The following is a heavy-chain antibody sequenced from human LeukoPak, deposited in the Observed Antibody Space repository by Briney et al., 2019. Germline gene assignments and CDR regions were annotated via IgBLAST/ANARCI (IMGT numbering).Heavy chain of an antibody. CDR3: ARAIAAAGGY. V-gene: IGHV1-69*06. CDR1: GGTFSSYA. J-gene: IGHJ4*02. D-gene: IGHD6-13*01. CDR2: IIPIFGTA. Sequence: EASVKVSCKASGGTFSSYAISWVRQAPGQGLEWMGGIIPIFGTANYAQKFQGRVTITADKSTSTAYMELSSLRSDDTAVYYCARAIAAAGGYWGQGTLVTVSS.